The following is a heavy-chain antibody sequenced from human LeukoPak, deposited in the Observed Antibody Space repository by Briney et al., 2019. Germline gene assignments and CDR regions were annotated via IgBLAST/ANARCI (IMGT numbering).Heavy chain of an antibody. D-gene: IGHD3-22*01. CDR3: AREGVPYYYDSSGYYYLYDY. V-gene: IGHV3-48*01. CDR2: ISSSSSTI. J-gene: IGHJ4*02. Sequence: PGGSLRLSCAASGFTFSSYSMNWVRQAPGKGLEWVSYISSSSSTIYYADSVKGRFTISRDNAKNSLYLQMNSLRAEDTAVYYCAREGVPYYYDSSGYYYLYDYWGQGTLVTVSS. CDR1: GFTFSSYS.